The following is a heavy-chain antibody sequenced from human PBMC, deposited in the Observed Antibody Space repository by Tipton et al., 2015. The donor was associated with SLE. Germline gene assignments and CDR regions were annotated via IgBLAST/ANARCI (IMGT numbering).Heavy chain of an antibody. J-gene: IGHJ3*02. Sequence: SLRLSCAASGFTLSSYGMHWVRQAPGKGLEWVAVIWYDGSNKYYADSVKGRFTISRDNSKNTLYLQMNSLRAEDTAVYYCARVHCSGGSCYGDDAFDIWGQGTMVTVSS. V-gene: IGHV3-33*01. D-gene: IGHD2-15*01. CDR3: ARVHCSGGSCYGDDAFDI. CDR1: GFTLSSYG. CDR2: IWYDGSNK.